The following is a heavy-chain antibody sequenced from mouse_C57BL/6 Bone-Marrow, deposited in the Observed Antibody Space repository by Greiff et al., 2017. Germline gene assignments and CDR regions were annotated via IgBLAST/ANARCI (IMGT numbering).Heavy chain of an antibody. CDR1: GYTFTGYW. CDR2: ILPGSGST. Sequence: VQLQQSGAELMKPGASVKLSCKATGYTFTGYWIGWVKQRPGHGLEWIGEILPGSGSTNYNEKFKGKATITADTSSNTAYMQRSSLTTEDSAIYYCARPHGDAFDYWGQGTTLTVSS. V-gene: IGHV1-9*01. D-gene: IGHD3-3*01. CDR3: ARPHGDAFDY. J-gene: IGHJ2*01.